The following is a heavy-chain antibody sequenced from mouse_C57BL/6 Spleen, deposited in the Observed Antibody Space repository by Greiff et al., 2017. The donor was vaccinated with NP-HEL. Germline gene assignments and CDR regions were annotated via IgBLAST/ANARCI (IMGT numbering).Heavy chain of an antibody. CDR3: TLATYGSPYYFDY. J-gene: IGHJ2*01. Sequence: EVKLMESGAELVRPGASVKLSCTASGFNIKDDYMHWVKQRPEQGLEWIGWIDPENGDTEYASKFQGKATITADTSSNTAYLQLSSLTSEDTAVYYCTLATYGSPYYFDYWGQGTTLTVSS. CDR2: IDPENGDT. CDR1: GFNIKDDY. V-gene: IGHV14-4*01. D-gene: IGHD1-1*01.